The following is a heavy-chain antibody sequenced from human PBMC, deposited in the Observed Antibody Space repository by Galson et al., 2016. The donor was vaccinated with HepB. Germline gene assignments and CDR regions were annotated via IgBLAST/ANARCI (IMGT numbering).Heavy chain of an antibody. J-gene: IGHJ4*02. D-gene: IGHD3-10*02. CDR3: ARGRHYVLDY. Sequence: AASGFTFRSEWMHWVRLSPGEGLVWVSRISSDGSTINYADSVDGRFTISKDNAKYTLYLQMNSLRAEDTAVYFCARGRHYVLDYWGQGALVTVSS. V-gene: IGHV3-74*01. CDR1: GFTFRSEW. CDR2: ISSDGSTI.